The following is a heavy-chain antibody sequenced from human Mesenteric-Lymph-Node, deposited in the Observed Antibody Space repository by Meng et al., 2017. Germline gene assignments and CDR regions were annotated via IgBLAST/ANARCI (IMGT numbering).Heavy chain of an antibody. J-gene: IGHJ4*02. Sequence: QPQPSGPGLVKPSQTLSLTCAISGDSVSSNTAAWNWIRQSPSRGLEWLGRTYYRSNWFHDYAVSLNSRVTINADTSKNEFSLHLRSVTPEDSAIYYCVRTKISSYYFDFWGQGTLVTVSS. CDR2: TYYRSNWFH. V-gene: IGHV6-1*01. CDR3: VRTKISSYYFDF. CDR1: GDSVSSNTAA. D-gene: IGHD6-6*01.